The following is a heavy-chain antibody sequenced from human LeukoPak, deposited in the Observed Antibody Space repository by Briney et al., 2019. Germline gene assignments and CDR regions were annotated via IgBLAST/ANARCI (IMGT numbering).Heavy chain of an antibody. D-gene: IGHD2-15*01. Sequence: PGGPLRLSCAASGFTVSSNYMSWVRQAPGKGLEWVSVIYSGGSTYYADSVKGRFTISRDNSKNTLYLQMNSLRAEDTAVYYCTREAATGREIDYWGQGALVTVSS. CDR3: TREAATGREIDY. CDR2: IYSGGST. V-gene: IGHV3-53*01. J-gene: IGHJ4*02. CDR1: GFTVSSNY.